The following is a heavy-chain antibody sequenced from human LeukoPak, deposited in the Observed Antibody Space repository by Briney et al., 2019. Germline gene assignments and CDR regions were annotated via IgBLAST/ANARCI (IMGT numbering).Heavy chain of an antibody. Sequence: SETLSLTCTVSGGSISSYYWSWIRQPPGKGLEWIGYIYYSGSTNYNPSLKSRVTISVDTSKNQFSLKLSSVTAADTAVYYCARSIAAAGTNWFDPWGQGTLVTVSS. CDR2: IYYSGST. J-gene: IGHJ5*02. CDR1: GGSISSYY. V-gene: IGHV4-59*01. CDR3: ARSIAAAGTNWFDP. D-gene: IGHD6-13*01.